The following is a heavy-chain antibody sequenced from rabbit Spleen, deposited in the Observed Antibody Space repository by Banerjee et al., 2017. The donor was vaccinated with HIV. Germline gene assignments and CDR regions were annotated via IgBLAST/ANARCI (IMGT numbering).Heavy chain of an antibody. V-gene: IGHV1S45*01. CDR2: INTITGKT. CDR1: AFSFTNKDV. D-gene: IGHD1-1*01. J-gene: IGHJ4*02. Sequence: QEQLVESGGGLVKPEGSLTLTCKASAFSFTNKDVMCWVRQAPGKGLEWIGCINTITGKTVYATWAKGRFTISRASSTTVFLQMTSLTAADTATYFCARDLPDIIGWNFGFWGPGTLVTVS. CDR3: ARDLPDIIGWNFGF.